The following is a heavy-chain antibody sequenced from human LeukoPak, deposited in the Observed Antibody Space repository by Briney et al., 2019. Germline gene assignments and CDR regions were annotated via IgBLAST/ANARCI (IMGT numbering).Heavy chain of an antibody. CDR1: GGSISSGGYY. D-gene: IGHD3-22*01. Sequence: SQTLSLTCTVSGGSISSGGYYWSWIRQPPGKGLEWIGDIYHSGSTYYNPSLKSRVTISVDRSKNQFSLKLSSVTAADTAVYYCARHRSYAYYYDSSGYRGAFDIWGQGTMVTVSS. CDR3: ARHRSYAYYYDSSGYRGAFDI. CDR2: IYHSGST. J-gene: IGHJ3*02. V-gene: IGHV4-30-2*01.